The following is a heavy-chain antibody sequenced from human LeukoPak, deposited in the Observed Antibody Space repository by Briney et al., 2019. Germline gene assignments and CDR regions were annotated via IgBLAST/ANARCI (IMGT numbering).Heavy chain of an antibody. CDR3: ARDRVVGPTRTFDD. CDR2: SRPKANDYTT. V-gene: IGHV3-72*01. Sequence: GGSLRLSCTASGFPFSDHYIDWVRQAPGKGLEWVGRSRPKANDYTTDFAASVRGRFTISRDDSKNLLYLQMNSLRDEDTAVYYCARDRVVGPTRTFDDWGQGTLVTVSS. J-gene: IGHJ4*02. D-gene: IGHD1-26*01. CDR1: GFPFSDHY.